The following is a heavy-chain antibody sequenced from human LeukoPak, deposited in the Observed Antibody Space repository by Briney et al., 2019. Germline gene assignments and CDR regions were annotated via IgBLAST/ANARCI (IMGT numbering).Heavy chain of an antibody. V-gene: IGHV3-23*01. CDR3: AKGGVSQLFGYCYMDV. Sequence: GGSLRLSCAASGFTFSSYAMSWVRQAPGKGLEWVSAISGSGGSTYYADSVKGRFTISRDNSKNTLYLQMNSLRAEDTAGYYCAKGGVSQLFGYCYMDVWGKGTTVTVSS. CDR1: GFTFSSYA. J-gene: IGHJ6*03. D-gene: IGHD5-24*01. CDR2: ISGSGGST.